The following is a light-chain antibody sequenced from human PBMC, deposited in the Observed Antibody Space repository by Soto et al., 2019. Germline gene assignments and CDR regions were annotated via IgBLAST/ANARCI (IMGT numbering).Light chain of an antibody. J-gene: IGKJ4*01. Sequence: EIVLTQSPATLSLSPGEIATLSCRASQSVSSYLAWYQQKPGQAPRLLIYDTSNRATGIPARFSGSGSGTDFTLIISSLEPEDFAVHYCQQRANWPLTFGGGTKVDIK. CDR2: DTS. CDR3: QQRANWPLT. V-gene: IGKV3-11*01. CDR1: QSVSSY.